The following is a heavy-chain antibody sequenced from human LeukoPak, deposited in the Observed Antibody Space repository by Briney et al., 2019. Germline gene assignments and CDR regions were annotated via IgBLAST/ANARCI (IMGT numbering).Heavy chain of an antibody. Sequence: VASVKVSCKVSGYTLTELSMHWVRQAPGKGLEWMGGFDPEDGETIYAQKFQGRVTMTEDTSTDTAYMELSSLRSEDTAVYYCATVIGYCSGGSCYSSDYWGQGTLVTVSS. V-gene: IGHV1-24*01. J-gene: IGHJ4*02. CDR3: ATVIGYCSGGSCYSSDY. CDR1: GYTLTELS. CDR2: FDPEDGET. D-gene: IGHD2-15*01.